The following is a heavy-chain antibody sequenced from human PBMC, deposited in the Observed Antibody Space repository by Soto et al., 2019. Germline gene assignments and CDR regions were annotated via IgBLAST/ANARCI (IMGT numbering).Heavy chain of an antibody. CDR3: ARDKSGPADY. CDR1: GFTFSNYW. Sequence: GGSLRLSCAASGFTFSNYWMHWVRQAPGKGLVWVSRITDDGRTTTYADSVKGGFTISRDNAKNTLYLQMNSLRVDDTALYYCARDKSGPADYWGQGTLVTVSS. J-gene: IGHJ4*02. D-gene: IGHD5-12*01. CDR2: ITDDGRTT. V-gene: IGHV3-74*01.